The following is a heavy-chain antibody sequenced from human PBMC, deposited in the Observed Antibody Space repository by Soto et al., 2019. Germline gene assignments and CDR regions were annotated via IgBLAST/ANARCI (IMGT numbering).Heavy chain of an antibody. J-gene: IGHJ6*02. CDR1: GGSISSYY. V-gene: IGHV4-59*01. D-gene: IGHD3-16*01. Sequence: PSETLSLTCTVSGGSISSYYWSWIRQPPGKGLEWIGYIYYSGSTNYNPSLKSRVTISVDTSKNQFPLKLSSVTAADTAVYYCAREGVQSPGMDVWGQGTTVTVSS. CDR3: AREGVQSPGMDV. CDR2: IYYSGST.